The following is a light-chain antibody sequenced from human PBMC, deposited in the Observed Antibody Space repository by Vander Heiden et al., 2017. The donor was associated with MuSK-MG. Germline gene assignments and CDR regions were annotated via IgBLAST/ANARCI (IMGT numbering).Light chain of an antibody. V-gene: IGLV3-21*04. CDR1: NIGSKS. J-gene: IGLJ3*02. Sequence: SYVLTQPPSVSVAQGKTARITCGGNNIGSKSVHWYQQKPGQAPVLVIYYDSDRPSGIPERFSGSNSGNTATLTISRVEAGDEADYYCQVWDSSSDLGVFGGGTKLTVL. CDR2: YDS. CDR3: QVWDSSSDLGV.